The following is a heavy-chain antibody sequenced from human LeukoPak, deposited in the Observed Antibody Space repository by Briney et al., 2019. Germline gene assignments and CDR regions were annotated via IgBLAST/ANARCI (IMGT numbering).Heavy chain of an antibody. J-gene: IGHJ4*02. CDR1: GFTFSSYS. V-gene: IGHV3-21*01. Sequence: GGSLRLSCAASGFTFSSYSMNWVRQAPGKGLEWVSSISTSSSYIHYADSVKGRFTISRDNAKNSLYLQMNSLRAEDTAVYYCARDGIVGATHDYWGQGTLVTVSS. D-gene: IGHD1-26*01. CDR2: ISTSSSYI. CDR3: ARDGIVGATHDY.